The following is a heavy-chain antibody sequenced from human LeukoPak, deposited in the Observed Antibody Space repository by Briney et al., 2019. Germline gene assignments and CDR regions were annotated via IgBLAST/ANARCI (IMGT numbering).Heavy chain of an antibody. CDR3: ARDRTPYYYGSGRVYFDY. CDR2: INPNSGGT. V-gene: IGHV1-2*02. D-gene: IGHD3-10*01. J-gene: IGHJ4*02. Sequence: ASVKVSCKASGYTFTGYYMHWVRQAPGQGLERMGWINPNSGGTNYAQKFQGRVTMTRDTSISTAYMELSRLRSDDTAVYYCARDRTPYYYGSGRVYFDYWGQGTLVTVSS. CDR1: GYTFTGYY.